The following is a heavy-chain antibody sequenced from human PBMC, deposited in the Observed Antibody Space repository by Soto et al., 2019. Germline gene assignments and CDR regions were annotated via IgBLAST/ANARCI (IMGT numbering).Heavy chain of an antibody. V-gene: IGHV4-59*01. CDR2: IHYSGTT. CDR3: AAGEASSRNLAPYYLDF. CDR1: GGSMRNYF. D-gene: IGHD6-13*01. Sequence: SETLSLTCTVSGGSMRNYFWTWIRQPPGKGLEWIGYIHYSGTTSFFPSYNPSLRSRVTISEDTSKNQFSLKLLSVTTADTAVYFCAAGEASSRNLAPYYLDFWGPGTLVTVSS. J-gene: IGHJ4*02.